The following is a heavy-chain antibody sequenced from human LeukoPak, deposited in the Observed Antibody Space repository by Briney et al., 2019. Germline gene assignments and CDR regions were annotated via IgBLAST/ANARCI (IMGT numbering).Heavy chain of an antibody. J-gene: IGHJ4*02. CDR2: ISYDGSNK. V-gene: IGHV3-30*18. D-gene: IGHD3-22*01. Sequence: GGSLRPSCAASGFTFSSYGMHWVRQAPGKGLEWVAVISYDGSNKYYADSVKGRFTISRDNSKNTLYLQMNSLRAEDTAVYYCAKDRQYYYDSSGYSDYYFDYWGQGALVTVSS. CDR3: AKDRQYYYDSSGYSDYYFDY. CDR1: GFTFSSYG.